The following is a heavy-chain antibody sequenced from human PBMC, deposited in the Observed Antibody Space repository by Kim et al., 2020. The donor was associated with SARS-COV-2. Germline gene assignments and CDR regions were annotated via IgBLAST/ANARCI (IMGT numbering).Heavy chain of an antibody. Sequence: YADSVKGRFTISRDNSKNTLYLRMHSLRAEDTAVYYCAKEEQWLSWYFDYWGQGTLVTVSS. D-gene: IGHD6-19*01. V-gene: IGHV3-30*02. CDR3: AKEEQWLSWYFDY. J-gene: IGHJ4*02.